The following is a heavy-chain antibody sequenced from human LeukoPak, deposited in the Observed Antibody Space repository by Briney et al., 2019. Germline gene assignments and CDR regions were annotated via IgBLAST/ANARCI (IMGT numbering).Heavy chain of an antibody. V-gene: IGHV1-18*01. J-gene: IGHJ4*02. CDR1: GYTFTTYG. Sequence: GASVKVSCKGSGYTFTTYGIGWVRQAPGQGLEWMGWINANSGNTNYAQKFQGRLTMTTDTSTITAYMELRSLRSDDTAVYYCARDGYFDYWGQGTLVTASS. CDR2: INANSGNT. CDR3: ARDGYFDY.